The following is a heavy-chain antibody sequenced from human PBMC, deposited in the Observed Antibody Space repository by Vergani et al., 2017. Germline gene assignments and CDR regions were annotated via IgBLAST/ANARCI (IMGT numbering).Heavy chain of an antibody. J-gene: IGHJ4*02. CDR3: ARGNYYYDSSGYSN. CDR2: IYYSGLT. CDR1: ADSISSGSYY. V-gene: IGHV4-39*01. Sequence: QLQLQQSGPGLVKPSETLFLTCTVSADSISSGSYYWGWIRQPPGKSLEWIGSIYYSGLTYYNPSLKSRVAISVDTSKNQFSLKVTSVTAADTAVYYCARGNYYYDSSGYSNWGQGTLVTVSS. D-gene: IGHD3-22*01.